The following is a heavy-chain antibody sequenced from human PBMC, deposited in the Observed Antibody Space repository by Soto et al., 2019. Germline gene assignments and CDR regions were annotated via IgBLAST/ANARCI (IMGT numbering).Heavy chain of an antibody. CDR3: ARGHYYGSGSPGY. D-gene: IGHD3-10*01. CDR1: GITFSGYW. Sequence: TGGSMRLSCVASGITFSGYWMHWVRQAPGKGLEWVAVIWYDGSNKYYADSVKGRFTISRDNSKNTLYLQMNSLRAEDTALYYCARGHYYGSGSPGYWGQGTLVTVSS. V-gene: IGHV3-33*08. CDR2: IWYDGSNK. J-gene: IGHJ4*02.